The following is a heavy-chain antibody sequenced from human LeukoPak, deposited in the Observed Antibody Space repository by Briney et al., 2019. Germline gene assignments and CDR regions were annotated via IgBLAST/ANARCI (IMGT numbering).Heavy chain of an antibody. CDR2: IKEDGSEK. V-gene: IGHV3-7*03. Sequence: PGGSLRLSCAASGFTFSTYWMSWVRQAPGKGLEWVANIKEDGSEKYYVDCVKGRFSISRDNAKKSLYLQMSSLRAEDTAVYYCAGEGYCSGGSCYYFDYWGQGTLVTVSS. D-gene: IGHD2-15*01. CDR1: GFTFSTYW. J-gene: IGHJ4*02. CDR3: AGEGYCSGGSCYYFDY.